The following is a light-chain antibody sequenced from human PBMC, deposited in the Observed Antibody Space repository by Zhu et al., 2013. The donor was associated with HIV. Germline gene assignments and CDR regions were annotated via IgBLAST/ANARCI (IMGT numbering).Light chain of an antibody. V-gene: IGLV2-14*02. CDR2: EVS. J-gene: IGLJ2*01. Sequence: QSALTQPASVSGSPGQSITISCTGTSSDVGGYNLVSWYQQHPGKAPKFMIYEVSKRPSGVSNRFSGSKSGNTASLTISGLQAEDEADYYCCSYTSSSTVVFGGGTKLTVL. CDR1: SSDVGGYNL. CDR3: CSYTSSSTVV.